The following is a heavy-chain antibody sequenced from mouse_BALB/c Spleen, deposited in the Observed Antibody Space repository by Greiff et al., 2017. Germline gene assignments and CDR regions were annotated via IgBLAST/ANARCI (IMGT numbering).Heavy chain of an antibody. J-gene: IGHJ4*01. V-gene: IGHV5-12-2*01. CDR1: GFTFSSYT. CDR3: ARLADY. CDR2: ISNGGGST. Sequence: EVHLVESGGGLVQPGGSLKLSCAASGFTFSSYTMSWVRQTPEKRLEWVAYISNGGGSTYYPDTVKGRFTISRDNAKNTLYLQMSSLKSEDTAMYYCARLADYWGQGTSVTVSS.